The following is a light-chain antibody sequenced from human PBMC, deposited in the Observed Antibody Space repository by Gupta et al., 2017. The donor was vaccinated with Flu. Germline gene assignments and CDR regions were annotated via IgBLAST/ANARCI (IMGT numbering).Light chain of an antibody. CDR2: EMS. CDR1: SSDVGGDNY. J-gene: IGLJ3*02. V-gene: IGLV2-14*01. Sequence: TTAWKGTSSDVGGDNYVGGDQQNPGKAPKLIVYEMSNRRSGIANRFSGSKSGNTASVTSSGLQAEDEADYYWSSLITSATLGVFGGGTKLTVL. CDR3: SSLITSATLGV.